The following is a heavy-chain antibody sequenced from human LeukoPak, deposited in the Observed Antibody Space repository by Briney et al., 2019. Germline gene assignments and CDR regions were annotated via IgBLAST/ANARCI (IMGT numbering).Heavy chain of an antibody. D-gene: IGHD2-2*01. Sequence: ASVKVSCKASGYTFTGYYMHWVRQAPGQGLEWMGWINPNSGGTNYAQKFQGRVTMTRDTSISTAYMELSRLRSDDTAVYYCAREPPRAPRWGQGGAEGPRPYCSSTSCYESDDYWGQGTLVTVSS. CDR2: INPNSGGT. V-gene: IGHV1-2*02. CDR1: GYTFTGYY. CDR3: AREPPRAPRWGQGGAEGPRPYCSSTSCYESDDY. J-gene: IGHJ4*02.